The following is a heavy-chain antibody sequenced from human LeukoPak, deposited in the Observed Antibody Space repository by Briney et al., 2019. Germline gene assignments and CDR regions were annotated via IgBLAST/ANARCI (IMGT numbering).Heavy chain of an antibody. Sequence: GGSLRLSCAASGFTVSRHYMSWVRQAPGKGLEWVSIIYSPGGTYYADSVKGRFTISRDNSKNTIYLQMNSLRVDDTAVYYCARAPFSADSSATPPAFDIWGHGTMVTVSS. V-gene: IGHV3-53*01. CDR1: GFTVSRHY. CDR3: ARAPFSADSSATPPAFDI. D-gene: IGHD3-22*01. J-gene: IGHJ3*02. CDR2: IYSPGGT.